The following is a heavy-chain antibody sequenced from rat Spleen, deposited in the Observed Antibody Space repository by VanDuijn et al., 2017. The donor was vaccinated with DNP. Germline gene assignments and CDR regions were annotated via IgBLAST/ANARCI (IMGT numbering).Heavy chain of an antibody. CDR2: INGAGST. CDR1: GYSITSSFR. V-gene: IGHV3-3*01. Sequence: EVQLQESGPGLVKPSQSLSLTCSVTGYSITSSFRWTWIRKFPGDKLEWMGNINGAGSTNYNPSLKSRIAITRDTSKNQFFLQVKSVTPEDSATYYCAIQLGVFEYWGQGVRVTVSS. J-gene: IGHJ2*01. CDR3: AIQLGVFEY. D-gene: IGHD5-1*01.